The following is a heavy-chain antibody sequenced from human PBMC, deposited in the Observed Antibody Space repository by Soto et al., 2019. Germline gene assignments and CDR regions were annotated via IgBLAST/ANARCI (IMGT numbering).Heavy chain of an antibody. CDR3: ARGLGYSNANNWFYP. D-gene: IGHD6-13*01. V-gene: IGHV4-4*07. CDR2: IYTSGST. Sequence: QVQLQESGPGLVKPSETLSLTCTVSGGSISSYYWSWIRQPAGKGLEWIGRIYTSGSTNYNPSLKSRVTMSVDTSKNQFSLQLSSVTAADTAVYYCARGLGYSNANNWFYPWGQGTLVTVSS. J-gene: IGHJ5*02. CDR1: GGSISSYY.